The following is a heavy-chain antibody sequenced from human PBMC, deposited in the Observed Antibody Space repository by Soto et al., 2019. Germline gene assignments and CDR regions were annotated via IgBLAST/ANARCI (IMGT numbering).Heavy chain of an antibody. CDR2: IGGGDGST. CDR3: AKGILVKPPGTRTFDI. J-gene: IGHJ3*02. Sequence: EVQLLESGDLVQPGGSLRLSCAASGFTFRTYAMSWVRQAPGKGLEWVSSIGGGDGSTYYADSVKGRFTISRDNSNSALYLQMNSLRVGDTAIYYCAKGILVKPPGTRTFDIWGQGTMVIVSS. CDR1: GFTFRTYA. D-gene: IGHD6-13*01. V-gene: IGHV3-23*01.